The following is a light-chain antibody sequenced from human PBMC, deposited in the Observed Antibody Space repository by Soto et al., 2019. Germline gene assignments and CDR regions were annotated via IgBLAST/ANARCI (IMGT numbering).Light chain of an antibody. V-gene: IGKV1-39*01. J-gene: IGKJ2*01. CDR3: QQSYSTPYT. CDR2: AAS. CDR1: QSISSY. Sequence: DTQVTQSPSSLSAYVGDRVTITCRASQSISSYLNWYQQTPGKAPMLVIYAASNLQSGIPSRFSGSGSGTDFTLTISSLQPEDFATYYCQQSYSTPYTFGQGTKLEIK.